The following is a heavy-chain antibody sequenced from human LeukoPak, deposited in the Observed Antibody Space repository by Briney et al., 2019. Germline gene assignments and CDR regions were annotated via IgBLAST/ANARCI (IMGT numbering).Heavy chain of an antibody. CDR1: GGSFSGYY. CDR3: ARDVVWFGELLRGSFDP. CDR2: INHSGST. D-gene: IGHD3-10*01. Sequence: SETLSLTCAVYGGSFSGYYWSWIRQPPGKGLEWTGEINHSGSTNYNPSLKSRVTISVDTSKNQFSLKLSSVTAADTAVYYCARDVVWFGELLRGSFDPWGQGTLVTVSS. V-gene: IGHV4-34*01. J-gene: IGHJ5*02.